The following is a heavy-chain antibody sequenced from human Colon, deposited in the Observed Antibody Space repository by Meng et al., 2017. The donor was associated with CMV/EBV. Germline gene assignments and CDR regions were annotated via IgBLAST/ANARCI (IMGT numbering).Heavy chain of an antibody. CDR2: IKHDGSEK. V-gene: IGHV3-7*01. J-gene: IGHJ3*01. Sequence: GGSLRLSCAASGFSFNTYWMAWVRQAPRKGLGWVATIKHDGSEKFYVDSVRGRFTISRDNAETSLFLQMNNLRVEDSATYYCARPIHDYSSGSYPPSAFNVWGQGTMVTVSS. D-gene: IGHD3-10*01. CDR3: ARPIHDYSSGSYPPSAFNV. CDR1: GFSFNTYW.